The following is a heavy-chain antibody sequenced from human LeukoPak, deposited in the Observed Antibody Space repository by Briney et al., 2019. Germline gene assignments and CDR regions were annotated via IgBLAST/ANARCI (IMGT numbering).Heavy chain of an antibody. CDR2: IKQDGSEK. Sequence: GGSLRLSCAASGFTFSSYWMSWVRQAPGKGLEWVANIKQDGSEKYYVTSVKGRFTISRDNAKNSLYLQMNSLRAEDTAVYYCARGLPGYYDSSGYWGQGTLVTVSS. CDR3: ARGLPGYYDSSGY. CDR1: GFTFSSYW. V-gene: IGHV3-7*01. J-gene: IGHJ4*02. D-gene: IGHD3-22*01.